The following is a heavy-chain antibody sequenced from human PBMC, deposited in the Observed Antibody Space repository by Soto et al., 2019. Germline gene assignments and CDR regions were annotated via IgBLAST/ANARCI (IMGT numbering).Heavy chain of an antibody. D-gene: IGHD1-26*01. Sequence: ASVKVSCKASGYTFTGYYMHWVRQAPGLGLEWMGWINPNSGGTNYAQKFQGRVTMTRDTSISTAYMELSRLRSDDTAVYYCARGKGATFYYYYGMDVWGQGTTVTVSS. CDR1: GYTFTGYY. J-gene: IGHJ6*02. CDR3: ARGKGATFYYYYGMDV. V-gene: IGHV1-2*02. CDR2: INPNSGGT.